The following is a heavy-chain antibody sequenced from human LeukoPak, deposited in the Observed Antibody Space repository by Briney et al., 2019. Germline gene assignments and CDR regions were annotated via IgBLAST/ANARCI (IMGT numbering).Heavy chain of an antibody. Sequence: GGSLRLSCAASGFTFSSYSMNWVRQAPGKGLEWVSYISSSSSTIYYADSVKGRFTISRDNAKNSLYLQMHSLRAEDTAVYYCARDSNTYYYDSSDFDYWGQGTLVTVSS. CDR1: GFTFSSYS. D-gene: IGHD3-22*01. CDR2: ISSSSSTI. V-gene: IGHV3-48*01. CDR3: ARDSNTYYYDSSDFDY. J-gene: IGHJ4*02.